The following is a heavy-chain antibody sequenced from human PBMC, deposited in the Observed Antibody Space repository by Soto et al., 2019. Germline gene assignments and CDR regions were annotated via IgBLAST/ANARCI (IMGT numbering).Heavy chain of an antibody. CDR2: INPSGGST. CDR1: GYTFTRYY. CDR3: ARSRGGSTWYDAFDI. D-gene: IGHD6-13*01. J-gene: IGHJ3*02. V-gene: IGHV1-46*01. Sequence: QVQLVQSGAEVKKPGASVKVSCKASGYTFTRYYVHWVRQAPGQGLEWMGIINPSGGSTSDAEEFQGRVTLTRDTSTSTVYMELTSLRSEDTAVYYCARSRGGSTWYDAFDIWGQGTMVTVSS.